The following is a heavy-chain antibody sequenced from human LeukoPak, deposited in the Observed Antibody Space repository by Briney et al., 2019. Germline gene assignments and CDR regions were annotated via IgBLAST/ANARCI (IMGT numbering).Heavy chain of an antibody. CDR2: INHSGST. CDR3: ARVKTYLYYFDY. D-gene: IGHD2/OR15-2a*01. Sequence: SETLSLTCAVYGGSFSGYYWSWIRQPPGKGLEWIGEINHSGSTNYNPSLKSRVTISVDTSKNQFSLKLSSVTAADTAVYYCARVKTYLYYFDYWGQGTLVTVSS. CDR1: GGSFSGYY. J-gene: IGHJ4*02. V-gene: IGHV4-34*01.